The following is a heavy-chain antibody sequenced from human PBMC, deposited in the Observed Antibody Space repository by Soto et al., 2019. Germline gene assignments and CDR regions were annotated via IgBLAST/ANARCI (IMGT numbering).Heavy chain of an antibody. V-gene: IGHV3-53*01. Sequence: GGSLRLFCAASGFTVSSNYMSWVRQAPGKGLEWVSVIYSGGSTYYADSVKGRFTISRDNSKNTLYLQMNSLRAEDTAVYYCARALSSLFDYWGQGTLVTVSS. D-gene: IGHD2-2*01. CDR1: GFTVSSNY. CDR3: ARALSSLFDY. J-gene: IGHJ4*02. CDR2: IYSGGST.